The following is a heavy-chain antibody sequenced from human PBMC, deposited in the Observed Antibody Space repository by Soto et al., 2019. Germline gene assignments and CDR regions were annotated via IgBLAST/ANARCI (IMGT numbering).Heavy chain of an antibody. V-gene: IGHV4-4*02. D-gene: IGHD1-26*01. CDR2: IYQSGIT. Sequence: QVQLQESGPGLVKPSGTLSLTCAVSRGSISSSNWWSWVRQPPGKGLEWIGEIYQSGITNYNPSLKSRVTMSVDKSKNHFSLKLSSMTAADTAVYYCARGRLGRNAREGHVYFDYWGQGILVTVSS. CDR1: RGSISSSNW. CDR3: ARGRLGRNAREGHVYFDY. J-gene: IGHJ4*02.